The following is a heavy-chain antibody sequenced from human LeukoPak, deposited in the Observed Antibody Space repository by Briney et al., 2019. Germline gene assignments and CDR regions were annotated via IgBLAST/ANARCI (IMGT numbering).Heavy chain of an antibody. V-gene: IGHV4-39*02. CDR3: ARVWEPKGTGTYYFDY. D-gene: IGHD1-26*01. J-gene: IGHJ4*02. CDR1: GGSISSSSYY. Sequence: PSETLSLTCTVSGGSISSSSYYWAWIRQAPGKGLEWIGNIYHTGSTYYNPSLKSRVTIFVDTPKNHYSLKLTSVTAADTAVYYCARVWEPKGTGTYYFDYWGQGALVTVSS. CDR2: IYHTGST.